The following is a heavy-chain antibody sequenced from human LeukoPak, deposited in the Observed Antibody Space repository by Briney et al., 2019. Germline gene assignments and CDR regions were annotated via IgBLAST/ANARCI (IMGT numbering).Heavy chain of an antibody. CDR3: GRVRPGDADY. Sequence: GGSLRLSCAASGFTFSSHWLTWVRQAPGMRLEWVASIDLDGSAKYYMASVKGRLSISRDNAKNSLFLQMNSLRAEDTAVYYCGRVRPGDADYWGQGTLVTVSS. V-gene: IGHV3-7*01. J-gene: IGHJ4*02. D-gene: IGHD1-26*01. CDR1: GFTFSSHW. CDR2: IDLDGSAK.